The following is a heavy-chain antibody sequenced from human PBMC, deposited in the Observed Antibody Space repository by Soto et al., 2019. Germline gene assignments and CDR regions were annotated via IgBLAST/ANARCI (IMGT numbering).Heavy chain of an antibody. D-gene: IGHD1-20*01. Sequence: LSLTCTVSGSSISSYYWSWIRQPPGKGLEWIGYIYYSGSTNYNPSLKSRVTISVDTSKHQFSLKLSSVTAADTAVYYCARRYGRNFDYWGQGTLVTVSS. CDR1: GSSISSYY. V-gene: IGHV4-59*01. CDR3: ARRYGRNFDY. J-gene: IGHJ4*02. CDR2: IYYSGST.